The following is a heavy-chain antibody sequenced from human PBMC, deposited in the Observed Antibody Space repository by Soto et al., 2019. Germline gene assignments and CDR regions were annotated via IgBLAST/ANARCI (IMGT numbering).Heavy chain of an antibody. V-gene: IGHV1-18*01. D-gene: IGHD6-13*01. J-gene: IGHJ4*02. CDR1: GYTFTNQG. CDR2: ISPLHGNT. CDR3: ARDPNVSSWRKIDH. Sequence: QVQLVQSGPEVKKPGASVKVSCRASGYTFTNQGISWVRQAPGQGLEWVAWISPLHGNTDYAQKFQGRVTVTTDTSTSTAYMELRSLTPDDTAVYYGARDPNVSSWRKIDHWGQGTLVTVSS.